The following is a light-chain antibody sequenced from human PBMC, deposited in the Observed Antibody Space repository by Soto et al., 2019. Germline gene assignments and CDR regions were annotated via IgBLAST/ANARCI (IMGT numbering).Light chain of an antibody. CDR2: EVS. Sequence: QRVLTQPPSGSGSPGQSVTISCTGTSSDVGGYNYVSWYQQHPGKAPKLMIYEVSKRPSGVPDRFSGSKSGNTASLTVSGLQAEDEADYYCSSYAGSNNFVFGTGTKVTVL. CDR1: SSDVGGYNY. V-gene: IGLV2-8*01. CDR3: SSYAGSNNFV. J-gene: IGLJ1*01.